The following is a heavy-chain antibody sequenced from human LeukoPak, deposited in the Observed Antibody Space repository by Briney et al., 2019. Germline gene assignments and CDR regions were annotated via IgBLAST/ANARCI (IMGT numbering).Heavy chain of an antibody. J-gene: IGHJ5*02. CDR1: GGSISSYY. Sequence: SETLSLTCTVSGGSISSYYWTWIRQPPGKGLEWIGYIYDIGSTNYNPSLKSRVTISVDTSKNQFSLKLSSVTAADTAVYYCARDKGSNWFDPWGQGTLVTVSP. V-gene: IGHV4-59*01. CDR3: ARDKGSNWFDP. CDR2: IYDIGST.